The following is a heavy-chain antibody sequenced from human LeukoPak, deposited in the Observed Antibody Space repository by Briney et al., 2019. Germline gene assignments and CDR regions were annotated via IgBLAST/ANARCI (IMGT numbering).Heavy chain of an antibody. V-gene: IGHV3-74*01. CDR3: ARVRYDFWSGYDNWFDP. CDR2: INSDGSST. J-gene: IGHJ5*02. Sequence: PGGSLRLPCGASGFTFSSYWMHWVRQAPGKGLVWVSRINSDGSSTSYADSVKGRFTISRDNAKNTLYLQMNSLRAEDTAVYYCARVRYDFWSGYDNWFDPWGQGTLVTVSS. CDR1: GFTFSSYW. D-gene: IGHD3-3*01.